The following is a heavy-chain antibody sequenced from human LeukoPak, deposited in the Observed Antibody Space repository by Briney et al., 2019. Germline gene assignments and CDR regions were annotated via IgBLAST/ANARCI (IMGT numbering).Heavy chain of an antibody. CDR2: IIPILGIA. CDR3: ARPVDYYDSSGFGY. J-gene: IGHJ4*02. V-gene: IGHV1-69*04. Sequence: SVKVSCKASGGTFSSYAISWVRQAPGQGLEWMGRIIPILGIANYAQKFQGRVTITTDKSTSTAYMELSSLRSEDTAVYYCARPVDYYDSSGFGYWGQGTLVTVSS. D-gene: IGHD3-22*01. CDR1: GGTFSSYA.